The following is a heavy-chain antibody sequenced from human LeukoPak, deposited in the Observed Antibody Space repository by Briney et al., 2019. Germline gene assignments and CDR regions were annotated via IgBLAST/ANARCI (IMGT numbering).Heavy chain of an antibody. D-gene: IGHD1-26*01. CDR3: AKDVGKWESLHFFDY. CDR2: ISGSGAST. V-gene: IGHV3-23*01. J-gene: IGHJ4*02. Sequence: GGSLRLSCLTSGFTLSTNAMSWVRQAPGKGLEWISGISGSGASTYYADSVKGRFTISRDDSGNTLYLQMNSLRGDDTAVYYCAKDVGKWESLHFFDYWGQGTLVTVSS. CDR1: GFTLSTNA.